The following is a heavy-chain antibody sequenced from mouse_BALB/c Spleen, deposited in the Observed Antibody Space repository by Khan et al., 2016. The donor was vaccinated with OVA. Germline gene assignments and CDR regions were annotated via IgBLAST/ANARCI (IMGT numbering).Heavy chain of an antibody. CDR1: GYTFTSYW. Sequence: QVQLQQPGAELVKPGAPVKLSCKASGYTFTSYWMNWVKQRPGRGLEWIGRIDPSDSETHYNQKFKDKATLTVDKSSSNAYIQLRSLTSEDSAVYYCARDQYGNYFYAMDDWGQGTSGTVSS. CDR3: ARDQYGNYFYAMDD. CDR2: IDPSDSET. J-gene: IGHJ4*01. D-gene: IGHD2-10*02. V-gene: IGHV1-69*02.